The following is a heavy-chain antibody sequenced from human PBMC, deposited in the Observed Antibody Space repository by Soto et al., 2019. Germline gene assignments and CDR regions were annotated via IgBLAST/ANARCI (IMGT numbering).Heavy chain of an antibody. D-gene: IGHD3-9*01. CDR1: GGSISSYY. J-gene: IGHJ4*02. V-gene: IGHV4-59*08. Sequence: PSETLSLTCTVSGGSISSYYWSWIRQPPGKGLEWIGYIYYSGSTNYNPSLKSRVTISVDTSKNQFSLKLSSVTAADTAVYYCARLHPLSYDILTGYYFDYWGQGTLVTVSS. CDR3: ARLHPLSYDILTGYYFDY. CDR2: IYYSGST.